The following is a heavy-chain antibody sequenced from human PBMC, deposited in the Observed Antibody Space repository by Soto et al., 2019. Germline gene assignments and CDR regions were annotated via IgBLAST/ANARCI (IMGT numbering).Heavy chain of an antibody. V-gene: IGHV4-59*01. D-gene: IGHD3-22*01. CDR1: GGYISSYG. J-gene: IGHJ4*02. Sequence: SETQSLTCTVSGGYISSYGWSWIRQPPGKGLEWIGYIYYSGSTNYNPSLKSRVTISVDTSKNQFSLKLSSVTAADTAVYYCARVGSGYYYTTLPFDYWGQGTLVTVSS. CDR3: ARVGSGYYYTTLPFDY. CDR2: IYYSGST.